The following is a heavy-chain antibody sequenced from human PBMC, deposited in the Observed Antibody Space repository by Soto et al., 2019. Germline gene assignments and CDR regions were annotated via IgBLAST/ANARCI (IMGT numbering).Heavy chain of an antibody. CDR2: INPNSGGT. Sequence: XSVKVSCNASGYTFTGYYMHWVRQAPGQGLEWMGWINPNSGGTNYAQKFQGRVTMTRDTSISTAYMELSRLRSDDTAVYYCASTMVRGVIDKSLVKIEGHWFDPWGQGTLVTVSS. CDR1: GYTFTGYY. V-gene: IGHV1-2*02. CDR3: ASTMVRGVIDKSLVKIEGHWFDP. J-gene: IGHJ5*02. D-gene: IGHD3-10*01.